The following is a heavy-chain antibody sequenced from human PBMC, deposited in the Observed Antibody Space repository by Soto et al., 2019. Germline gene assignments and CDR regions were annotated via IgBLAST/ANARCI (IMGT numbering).Heavy chain of an antibody. CDR2: INPNNGGT. Sequence: GASVKVSCKASGYKFTGHHIHWVRQAPGQGLEWMGWINPNNGGTNSAQKFLGRVTMTRDTSLSTAYMELSGLTSDDSAVYYCAKTYYDFWTGYYVTFDNWGQGTLVTVS. J-gene: IGHJ4*02. CDR3: AKTYYDFWTGYYVTFDN. CDR1: GYKFTGHH. D-gene: IGHD3-3*01. V-gene: IGHV1-2*02.